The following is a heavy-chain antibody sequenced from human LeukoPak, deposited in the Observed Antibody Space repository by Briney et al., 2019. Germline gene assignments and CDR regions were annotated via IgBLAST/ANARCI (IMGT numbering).Heavy chain of an antibody. CDR3: ARDNPGIAAAGDY. D-gene: IGHD6-13*01. J-gene: IGHJ4*02. CDR2: INPNSGGT. Sequence: ASVKVSCKASGYTFTGYYMHWVRQAPGQGLEWMGRINPNSGGTNYAQKLQGRVTMTTDTSTSTAYMELRSLRSDDTAVYYCARDNPGIAAAGDYWGQGTLVTASS. V-gene: IGHV1-2*06. CDR1: GYTFTGYY.